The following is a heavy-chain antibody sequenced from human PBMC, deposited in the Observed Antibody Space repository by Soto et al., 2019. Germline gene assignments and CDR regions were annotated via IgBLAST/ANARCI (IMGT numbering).Heavy chain of an antibody. CDR2: IYWDDDK. J-gene: IGHJ5*02. V-gene: IGHV2-5*02. Sequence: SGPTLVNPTQTLTLTCTFSGFSLSTSGVGVGWIRQPPGKALEWLALIYWDDDKRYSPSLKSRLTITKDTSKNQVVLTMTNMDPVDTATYYCAHTQIPWFGEDNWLDPWGQGTLVTVSS. D-gene: IGHD3-10*01. CDR1: GFSLSTSGVG. CDR3: AHTQIPWFGEDNWLDP.